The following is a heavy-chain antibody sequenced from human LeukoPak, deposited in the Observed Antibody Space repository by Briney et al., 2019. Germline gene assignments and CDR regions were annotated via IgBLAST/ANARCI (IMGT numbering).Heavy chain of an antibody. V-gene: IGHV1-2*02. Sequence: ASVKVSCKASGYTFTGYYMHWVRQAPGQGLEWMGWINPNSGGTNYAQKFHGTVTMPRDTSLSTAYMELSRLISDDTAVYYCARDCYGGIYYFDYWGQGTLVTVSS. CDR2: INPNSGGT. CDR1: GYTFTGYY. J-gene: IGHJ4*02. D-gene: IGHD4-23*01. CDR3: ARDCYGGIYYFDY.